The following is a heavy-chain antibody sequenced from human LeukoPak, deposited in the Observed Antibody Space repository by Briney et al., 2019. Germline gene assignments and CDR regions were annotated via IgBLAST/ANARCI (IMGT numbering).Heavy chain of an antibody. CDR1: GGSFSGYY. CDR3: ASLRFLEWLSDDY. Sequence: SETLSLTCAVYGGSFSGYYWSWIRQPPGKGLEWIGEINHSGSTNYNPSLKSRVTISVDTSKNQFSLKLSSVTAADTAVYYCASLRFLEWLSDDYWGQGTLVTASS. J-gene: IGHJ4*02. V-gene: IGHV4-34*01. D-gene: IGHD3-3*01. CDR2: INHSGST.